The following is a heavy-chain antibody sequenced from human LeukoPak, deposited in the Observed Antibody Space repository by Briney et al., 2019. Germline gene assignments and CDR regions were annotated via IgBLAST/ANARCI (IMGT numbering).Heavy chain of an antibody. CDR2: IYHSGST. CDR3: ARDKTQQLGAFDY. CDR1: GFTFSSYS. D-gene: IGHD6-13*01. Sequence: GSLRLSCAASGFTFSSYSMNWVRQAPGKGLKWIGSIYHSGSTYYNPSLKSRVTISVDTSKNQFSLKLSSVTAADTAVYYCARDKTQQLGAFDYWGQGTLVTVSS. J-gene: IGHJ4*02. V-gene: IGHV4-38-2*02.